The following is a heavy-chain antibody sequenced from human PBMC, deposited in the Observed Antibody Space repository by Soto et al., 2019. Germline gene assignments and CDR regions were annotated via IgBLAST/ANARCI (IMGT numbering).Heavy chain of an antibody. CDR1: GGSITSRSSY. CDR2: FFSGST. D-gene: IGHD6-13*01. Sequence: QLQLQESGPGLVRPSETLSLTCSVSGGSITSRSSYWAWIRQPLGKGLEWIGTFFSGSTFSNPSLRSRVTISKDTSRNQFSLKLTSVAATDTAMYYCATTRGLAVGGSFNYWGQGALVTVSS. CDR3: ATTRGLAVGGSFNY. J-gene: IGHJ4*02. V-gene: IGHV4-39*01.